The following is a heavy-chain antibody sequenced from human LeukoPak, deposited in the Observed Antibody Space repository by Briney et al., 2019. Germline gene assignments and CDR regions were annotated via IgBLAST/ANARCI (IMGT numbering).Heavy chain of an antibody. CDR3: ANRGQQLYDY. CDR1: DYTFSSDV. CDR2: INAYNGNK. V-gene: IGHV1-18*01. D-gene: IGHD6-13*01. Sequence: GASVKVSCKTSDYTFSSDVFTWVRQAPGKGLEWMGWINAYNGNKNYAQKFQGRVTMTTDTSTNTAYMDLRSLRSDDTAIYYCANRGQQLYDYWGQGTLVTVSS. J-gene: IGHJ4*02.